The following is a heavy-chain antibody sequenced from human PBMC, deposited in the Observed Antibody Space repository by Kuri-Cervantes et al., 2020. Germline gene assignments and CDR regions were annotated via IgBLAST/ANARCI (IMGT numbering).Heavy chain of an antibody. V-gene: IGHV3-9*01. J-gene: IGHJ4*02. CDR3: AKDVHSSGWYFDY. D-gene: IGHD6-19*01. Sequence: SLKISCAASGFSFDDYAMHWVRQGPGKGLEWVSGLSWNSGSIDSADSVKGRFTISRDNSKNTLYLQMNSLRAEDTAVYYCAKDVHSSGWYFDYWGQGTLVTVSS. CDR2: LSWNSGSI. CDR1: GFSFDDYA.